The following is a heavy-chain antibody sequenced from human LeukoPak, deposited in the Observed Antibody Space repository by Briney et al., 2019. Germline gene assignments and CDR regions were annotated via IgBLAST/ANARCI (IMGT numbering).Heavy chain of an antibody. CDR2: IYSGGST. Sequence: GGSLRLSCAASGFTFSSYAMSWVRQAPGKGLEWVSVIYSGGSTYYADSVKGRFTISRDNSKNTLYLQMNSLRAEDTAVYYCARDPGGLPRGKNWGQGTLVTVSS. J-gene: IGHJ4*02. V-gene: IGHV3-53*01. D-gene: IGHD3-10*01. CDR3: ARDPGGLPRGKN. CDR1: GFTFSSYA.